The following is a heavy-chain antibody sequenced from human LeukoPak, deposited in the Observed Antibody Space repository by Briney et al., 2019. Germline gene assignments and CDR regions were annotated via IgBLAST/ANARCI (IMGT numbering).Heavy chain of an antibody. Sequence: SETLSLTCTVSGGSVSSGGYYWSWIRQPPGKGLEWIGEIYHSGSTNYNPSLKSRVTISVDKSKNQFSLKLSSVTAADTAVYYCATASMVRGKWGYYDSRPTDAFDIWGQGTMVTVSS. CDR3: ATASMVRGKWGYYDSRPTDAFDI. CDR1: GGSVSSGGYY. V-gene: IGHV4-30-2*01. J-gene: IGHJ3*02. CDR2: IYHSGST. D-gene: IGHD3-10*01.